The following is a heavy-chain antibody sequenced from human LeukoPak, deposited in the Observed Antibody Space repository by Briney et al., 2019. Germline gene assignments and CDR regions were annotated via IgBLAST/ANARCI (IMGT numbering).Heavy chain of an antibody. Sequence: SETLSLTCTVSGGSISRTSYYWDWIRQPPGKGLEWIGNVFDSGSTHYNPSLKSRVTISVDTSKNQFSLRLSSVTAADTAVYYCARLHRGEEAFDIWGQGTMVTVSS. CDR2: VFDSGST. CDR3: ARLHRGEEAFDI. J-gene: IGHJ3*02. CDR1: GGSISRTSYY. V-gene: IGHV4-39*01.